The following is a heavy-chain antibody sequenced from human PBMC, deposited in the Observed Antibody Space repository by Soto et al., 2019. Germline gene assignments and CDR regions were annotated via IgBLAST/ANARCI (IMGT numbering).Heavy chain of an antibody. CDR1: GFTFSDYY. V-gene: IGHV3-23*01. Sequence: GGSLRLPCAASGFTFSDYYMSWVRQAPGKGLEWVSGISGSGGSTYYADSVKGRFTISRDNSKNTLYLQMNSLRAEDTAVYYFSKDSRITMVRGVVIPPGYWGQGTLVTVSS. CDR3: SKDSRITMVRGVVIPPGY. J-gene: IGHJ4*02. CDR2: ISGSGGST. D-gene: IGHD3-10*01.